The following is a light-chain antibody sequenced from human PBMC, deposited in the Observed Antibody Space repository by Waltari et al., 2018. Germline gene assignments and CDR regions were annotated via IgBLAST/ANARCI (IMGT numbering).Light chain of an antibody. V-gene: IGLV3-1*01. Sequence: SYDLTQPPALSVSPGETATITCSGENLESKFVYWYQPKAGHSPVLVVFQDNKRPSGIPERFSGSNSGSTATLIISGSQAMDEADYYCQAWDSGSYVVFGGGTKLTVL. CDR3: QAWDSGSYVV. CDR1: NLESKF. CDR2: QDN. J-gene: IGLJ2*01.